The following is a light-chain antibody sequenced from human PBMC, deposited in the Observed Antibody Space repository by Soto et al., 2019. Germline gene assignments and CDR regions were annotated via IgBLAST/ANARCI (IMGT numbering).Light chain of an antibody. V-gene: IGKV3-20*01. CDR3: QQYGRSPLT. J-gene: IGKJ4*01. CDR1: QTIPSNY. CDR2: GAS. Sequence: EVVLTQSPGTLSLSPGERVTLSCRASQTIPSNYLAWYQQRPGQAPRLLISGASSRATGIPDRFGGSGSGTDFTLTISRLEPEDFAVYYCQQYGRSPLTFGGGTKVDI.